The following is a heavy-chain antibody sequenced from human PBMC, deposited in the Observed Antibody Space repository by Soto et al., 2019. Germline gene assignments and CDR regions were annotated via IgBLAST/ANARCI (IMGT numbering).Heavy chain of an antibody. Sequence: LSLTGTFSVASISSGGYYWSWIRQHPGRGLEGIWFIYYSGSTYYNPCLKSRVTISVDTSKNQFSLKLSSVTAAATDVYYCAREAPDSSGYPYFDYWGQGTLVTVSS. J-gene: IGHJ4*02. D-gene: IGHD3-22*01. V-gene: IGHV4-31*03. CDR3: AREAPDSSGYPYFDY. CDR1: VASISSGGYY. CDR2: IYYSGST.